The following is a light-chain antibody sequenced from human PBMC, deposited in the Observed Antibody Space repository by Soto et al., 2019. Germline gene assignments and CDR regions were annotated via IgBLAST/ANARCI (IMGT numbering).Light chain of an antibody. V-gene: IGKV1-39*01. Sequence: DIQMTQSPSSLSASVGDRVTITCRASQSIGSYLNWYQQQPGRAPNLLIYAASSLQSGVPSRFSGSGSGTAFTLTISSLQPEDFATYYCQQSYSTPQTFGQGTKV. CDR3: QQSYSTPQT. J-gene: IGKJ1*01. CDR1: QSIGSY. CDR2: AAS.